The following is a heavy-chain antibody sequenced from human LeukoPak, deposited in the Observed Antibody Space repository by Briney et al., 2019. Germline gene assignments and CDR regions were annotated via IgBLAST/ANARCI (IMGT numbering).Heavy chain of an antibody. CDR3: ARVWRGIAARPGDY. Sequence: ASVKVSCKASGYTLTGYYMHWVRQAPGQGLEWMGWINPNSGGTNYAQKFQGRVTMTRDTSISTAYMELSRLRSDDTAVYYCARVWRGIAARPGDYWGQGTLVTVSS. J-gene: IGHJ4*02. V-gene: IGHV1-2*02. CDR1: GYTLTGYY. CDR2: INPNSGGT. D-gene: IGHD6-6*01.